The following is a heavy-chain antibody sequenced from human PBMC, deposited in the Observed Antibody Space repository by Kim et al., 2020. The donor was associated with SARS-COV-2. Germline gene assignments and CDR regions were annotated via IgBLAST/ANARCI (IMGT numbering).Heavy chain of an antibody. D-gene: IGHD1-26*01. J-gene: IGHJ4*02. V-gene: IGHV5-51*01. CDR3: ARQGSIWLVGATPAYY. Sequence: GESLKISCKGSGYSFTSYWIGWVRQMPGKGLEWMGIIYPGDSDTRYSPSFQGQVTISADKSISTAYLQWSSLKASDTAMYYCARQGSIWLVGATPAYYWGPGTLVTVSS. CDR2: IYPGDSDT. CDR1: GYSFTSYW.